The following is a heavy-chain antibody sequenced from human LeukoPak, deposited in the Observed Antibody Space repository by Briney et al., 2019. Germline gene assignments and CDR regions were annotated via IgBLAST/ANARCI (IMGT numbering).Heavy chain of an antibody. J-gene: IGHJ3*02. CDR3: AKGGASVTDAPHGDVVTTALDGFDI. V-gene: IGHV3-23*01. D-gene: IGHD4-17*01. CDR1: GFAFSTYP. Sequence: GGSLRLSCVASGFAFSTYPMSWVRQAPGKGLEWVSGVSGSGGHKFYADSAKGRVTISRDNSKKTLYLQMSSLRADDTAVYYCAKGGASVTDAPHGDVVTTALDGFDIWGHGTMVTVST. CDR2: VSGSGGHK.